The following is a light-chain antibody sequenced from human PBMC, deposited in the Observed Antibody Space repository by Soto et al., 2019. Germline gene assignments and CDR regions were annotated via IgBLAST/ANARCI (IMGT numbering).Light chain of an antibody. Sequence: QSVLTQPASVSGSPGQSITISCTGTSSDVGNYNLVSWYQQHPGRAPRLIIYQGSKRPSGVSSRFSASKSGNTASLTISGLLAEDEGNYYCCSFAGAATWVFGGGTQLTVL. CDR1: SSDVGNYNL. V-gene: IGLV2-23*01. J-gene: IGLJ3*02. CDR3: CSFAGAATWV. CDR2: QGS.